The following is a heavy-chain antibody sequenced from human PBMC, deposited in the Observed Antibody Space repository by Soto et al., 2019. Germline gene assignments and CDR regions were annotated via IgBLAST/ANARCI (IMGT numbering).Heavy chain of an antibody. CDR3: ARHGNGDDY. CDR1: GYTFSSYG. Sequence: QVQLVQSGAEVKKPGASVKVSCKASGYTFSSYGVNWVRQAPGQGLEWMGWIRSYNNSTNYAQKLQGRVTMTTDTSTNTAYMELRSLRSDDTAVYYCARHGNGDDYWGQGTLVTVSS. D-gene: IGHD2-8*01. CDR2: IRSYNNST. V-gene: IGHV1-18*01. J-gene: IGHJ4*02.